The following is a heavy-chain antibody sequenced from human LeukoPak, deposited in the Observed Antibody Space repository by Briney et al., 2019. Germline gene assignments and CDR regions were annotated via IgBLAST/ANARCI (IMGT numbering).Heavy chain of an antibody. V-gene: IGHV4-59*01. D-gene: IGHD6-19*01. CDR2: IYYSGST. Sequence: PSETLSLTCTVSGGSTSGYYWSWIRQPPGKGLEWIGDIYYSGSTNYNPSLTSRVTISVDTSKNQFSLKLNSVTAAGTAVYYCARGWDGIAVAGSFDYWGQGTLVTVSS. CDR1: GGSTSGYY. J-gene: IGHJ4*02. CDR3: ARGWDGIAVAGSFDY.